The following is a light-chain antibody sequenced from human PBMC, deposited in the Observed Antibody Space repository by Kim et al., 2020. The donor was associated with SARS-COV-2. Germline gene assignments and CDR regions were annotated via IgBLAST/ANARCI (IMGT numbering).Light chain of an antibody. J-gene: IGKJ4*01. CDR1: PSVSSY. Sequence: PGERPPLSRRASPSVSSYLAWYQQKPGQAPRLLIYDASNRATGIPARFSGSGSGTDFTLTISSLEPEDFAVYYCQQRSNWPLTFGGGTKVDIK. CDR2: DAS. CDR3: QQRSNWPLT. V-gene: IGKV3-11*01.